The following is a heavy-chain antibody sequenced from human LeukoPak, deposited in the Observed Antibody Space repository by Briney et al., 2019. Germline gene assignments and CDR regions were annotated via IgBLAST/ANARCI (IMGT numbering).Heavy chain of an antibody. J-gene: IGHJ4*02. CDR3: AKDMLVTTLDY. Sequence: GGSLRLSCAASGFTFSSYAMNWVRQAPGKGLEWVSAINSRGGSTYYADSVKGRFTISRDNSKNTLYLQMNSLRAEDTAVYYCAKDMLVTTLDYWGQGTLVTVSS. CDR1: GFTFSSYA. CDR2: INSRGGST. V-gene: IGHV3-23*01. D-gene: IGHD4-17*01.